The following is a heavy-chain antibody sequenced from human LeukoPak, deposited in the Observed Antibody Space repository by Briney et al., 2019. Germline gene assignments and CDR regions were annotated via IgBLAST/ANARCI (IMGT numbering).Heavy chain of an antibody. D-gene: IGHD3-3*01. J-gene: IGHJ4*02. V-gene: IGHV3-23*01. CDR2: ISGSGGST. CDR3: AKGYDFWSGTFDY. CDR1: GFTFSSYA. Sequence: GGSLRLSCAASGFTFSSYAMSWVRQAPGKGLEWVSAISGSGGSTYYADPVKGRFTISRDNSKNTLYLQMNSLRAEDTAVYYCAKGYDFWSGTFDYWGQGTLVTVSS.